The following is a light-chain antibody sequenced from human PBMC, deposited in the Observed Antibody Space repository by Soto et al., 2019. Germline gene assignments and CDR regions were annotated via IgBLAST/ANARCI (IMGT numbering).Light chain of an antibody. Sequence: DVQMTQSPSTLSASIGDRVTITCRASQRIDPWLAWFQQKPGTAPKVLIYKTSTLQSVVPSRFSASGSGTEFTLTISSLQPDDFATYYCQQYDGDSPCTFGQGTKVDI. CDR3: QQYDGDSPCT. V-gene: IGKV1-5*03. CDR1: QRIDPW. CDR2: KTS. J-gene: IGKJ1*01.